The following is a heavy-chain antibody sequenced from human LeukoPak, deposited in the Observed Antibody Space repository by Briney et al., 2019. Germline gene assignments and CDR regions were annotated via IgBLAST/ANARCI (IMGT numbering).Heavy chain of an antibody. CDR3: AKDLYSNPRYYFDY. J-gene: IGHJ4*02. V-gene: IGHV3-9*01. CDR2: ISWNSGSI. CDR1: GFTFDDYA. Sequence: GGSLRLSCAASGFTFDDYAMHWVRQAPGKGLEWVSGISWNSGSIGYVDSVKGRFIISRDNAKNSLYLQMNSLRAEDTALYYCAKDLYSNPRYYFDYWGQGTLVTVSS. D-gene: IGHD4-4*01.